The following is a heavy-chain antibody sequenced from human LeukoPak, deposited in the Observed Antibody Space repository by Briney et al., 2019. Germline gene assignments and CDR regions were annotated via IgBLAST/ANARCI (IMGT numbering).Heavy chain of an antibody. Sequence: GGSLRLSCAASGFTFSSYSMNWVRQAPGKGLEWVSSISSSSSYIYYADSVKGRLTISRDNAKNSLYLQMNSLRAEDTAVYYCARGQEMATMNYWGQGTLVTVSS. D-gene: IGHD5-24*01. CDR1: GFTFSSYS. V-gene: IGHV3-21*01. CDR2: ISSSSSYI. J-gene: IGHJ4*02. CDR3: ARGQEMATMNY.